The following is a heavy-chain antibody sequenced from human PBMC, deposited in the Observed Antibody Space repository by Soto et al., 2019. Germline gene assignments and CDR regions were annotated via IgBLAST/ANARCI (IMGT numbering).Heavy chain of an antibody. V-gene: IGHV3-33*01. CDR1: GFTFSNYG. J-gene: IGHJ4*02. Sequence: GGSLRLSCAASGFTFSNYGMHWVRQAPGKGLEWVAVIWYDGSNKYNADSVKGRFTISRDNSKNTLYLQMNSLRAEDTAVYYCATEGNDVLTGPKFDSWGQGTLVTVSS. CDR2: IWYDGSNK. CDR3: ATEGNDVLTGPKFDS. D-gene: IGHD3-9*01.